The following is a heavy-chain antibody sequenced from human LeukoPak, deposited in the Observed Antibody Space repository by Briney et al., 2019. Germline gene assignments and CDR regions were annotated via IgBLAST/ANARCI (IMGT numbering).Heavy chain of an antibody. V-gene: IGHV3-23*01. J-gene: IGHJ3*02. Sequence: GGSLRLSCAASGFTFSSYAMSWVRQAPGKGLEWVSAISGSGGSTYYADSVKGRFTISRDNSKNTLYLQMNSLRAEDTAVYYCAKWGYYGSGREDAFDIWGQGTMVTVSS. CDR2: ISGSGGST. CDR1: GFTFSSYA. CDR3: AKWGYYGSGREDAFDI. D-gene: IGHD3-10*01.